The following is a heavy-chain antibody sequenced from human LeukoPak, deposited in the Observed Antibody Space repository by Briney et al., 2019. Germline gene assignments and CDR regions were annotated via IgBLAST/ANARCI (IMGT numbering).Heavy chain of an antibody. D-gene: IGHD2-2*01. Sequence: ASVKVSCRASGYTFTDSYMHWVRQAPGQGLEWVGRIIPNSGDTLYAQKFKGRVTMTRDTSISTAYMELSRLRSDDTAVYYCARALGVVPVAPWGQGTLVTVSS. V-gene: IGHV1-2*02. J-gene: IGHJ5*02. CDR1: GYTFTDSY. CDR2: IIPNSGDT. CDR3: ARALGVVPVAP.